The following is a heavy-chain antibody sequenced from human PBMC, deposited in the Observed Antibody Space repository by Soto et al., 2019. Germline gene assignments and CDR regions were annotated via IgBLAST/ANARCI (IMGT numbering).Heavy chain of an antibody. J-gene: IGHJ4*02. Sequence: EVQLVESGGGLVQPGGSLRLSCAASGFTFSSYWMHWVRQAPGKGLVWVSRINSDGSSTSYADSVKGRFTISRDNAKNTLYLQMNSLRAEDTAVYYCARVPALTGYSGLFDYWGQGTLVTVSS. CDR2: INSDGSST. CDR1: GFTFSSYW. D-gene: IGHD3-9*01. CDR3: ARVPALTGYSGLFDY. V-gene: IGHV3-74*01.